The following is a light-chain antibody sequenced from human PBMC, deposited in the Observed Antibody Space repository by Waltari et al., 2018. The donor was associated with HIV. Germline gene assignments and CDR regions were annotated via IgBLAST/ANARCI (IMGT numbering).Light chain of an antibody. CDR2: KDT. CDR1: ALPTQY. CDR3: QSADSNASLWV. J-gene: IGLJ3*02. Sequence: SYELTQPPSVSVSPGQTARIPCSGDALPTQYAYWYQQRPGQHPVLVISKDTERPTGIPERFSCSSSGTTATLTIIVVPAQDEADYHCQSADSNASLWVFGGGTKLTVL. V-gene: IGLV3-25*03.